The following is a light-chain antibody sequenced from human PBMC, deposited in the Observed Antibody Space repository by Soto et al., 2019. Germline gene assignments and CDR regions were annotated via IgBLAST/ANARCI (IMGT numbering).Light chain of an antibody. J-gene: IGLJ3*02. CDR2: EVV. Sequence: QSALTQPPSASGSPGQSVTISCTGTKNDIGVYDFVSWYQHHPGKAPRLIIYEVVQRPSGVPDRFSGSKSGNTASLTISGLQPDDESDYYCSSYRSSSTPVFGGGTKLTVL. CDR3: SSYRSSSTPV. CDR1: KNDIGVYDF. V-gene: IGLV2-8*01.